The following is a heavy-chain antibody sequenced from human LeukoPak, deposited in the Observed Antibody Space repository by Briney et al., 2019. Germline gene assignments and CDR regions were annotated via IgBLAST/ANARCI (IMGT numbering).Heavy chain of an antibody. V-gene: IGHV4-39*01. Sequence: PSGTLSLTCTVSGGSISSSDYYWGWIRQPPGKGLEWIGSIYNSGSTYYNPSLNSRVTISVDTSKNQFSLKLSSVTAADTAVYYCASDLCGIDCYKRQTFDDWGQGTLVTVPS. CDR3: ASDLCGIDCYKRQTFDD. CDR1: GGSISSSDYY. D-gene: IGHD2-21*02. J-gene: IGHJ4*02. CDR2: IYNSGST.